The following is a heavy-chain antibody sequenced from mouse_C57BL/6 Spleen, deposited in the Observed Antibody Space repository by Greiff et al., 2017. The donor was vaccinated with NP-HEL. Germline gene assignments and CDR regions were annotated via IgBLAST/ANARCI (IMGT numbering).Heavy chain of an antibody. CDR1: GYAFSSSW. D-gene: IGHD4-1*01. J-gene: IGHJ2*01. V-gene: IGHV1-82*01. CDR3: ATYLNWASFDY. Sequence: QVQLQQSGPELVKPGASVKISCKASGYAFSSSWMNWVKQRPGKGLEWIGRIYPGDGDTNYNGKFKGKATLTADKSSSTAYMQLSSLTSEDSAVYFCATYLNWASFDYWGQGTTLTVSS. CDR2: IYPGDGDT.